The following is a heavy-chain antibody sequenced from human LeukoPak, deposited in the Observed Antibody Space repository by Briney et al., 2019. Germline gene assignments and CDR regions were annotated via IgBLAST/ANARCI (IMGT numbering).Heavy chain of an antibody. Sequence: GGSLRLSCAASGFIFRSYNMHWVRQAPGKGLEWVAFIRHDESDKYYADSVKGRFTISRDNSKNTLYLQMNSLRAEDTAVYYCAKDDVWFGELSQYYFDYWGQGTLVTVSS. CDR2: IRHDESDK. CDR1: GFIFRSYN. V-gene: IGHV3-30*02. J-gene: IGHJ4*02. CDR3: AKDDVWFGELSQYYFDY. D-gene: IGHD3-10*01.